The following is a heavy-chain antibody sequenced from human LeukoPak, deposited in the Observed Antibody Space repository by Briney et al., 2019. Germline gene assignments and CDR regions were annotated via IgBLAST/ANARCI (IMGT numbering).Heavy chain of an antibody. Sequence: GGSLRLSCAASGFTFSIYSMNWVRQAPGKGLEWVSSISSSSSYMYYADSVKGRFTISRDNAKNSLYLQMNSLRAEDTAVYYCARDDRHIVVVTAIDYWGQGTLVTVSS. V-gene: IGHV3-21*01. CDR3: ARDDRHIVVVTAIDY. CDR2: ISSSSSYM. CDR1: GFTFSIYS. D-gene: IGHD2-21*02. J-gene: IGHJ4*02.